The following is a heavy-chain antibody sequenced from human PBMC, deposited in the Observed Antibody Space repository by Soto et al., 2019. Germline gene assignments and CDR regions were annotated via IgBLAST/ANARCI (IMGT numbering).Heavy chain of an antibody. CDR1: GGSFSGYY. V-gene: IGHV4-34*01. Sequence: SETLSLTCAVYGGSFSGYYWSWIRQPPGKGLEWIGEINHSGSTNYNPSLKSRVTISVDTSKNQFSLKLSSVTAADTAVYYCARLRLGYYYYGMAVWGQGTTVTVSS. CDR2: INHSGST. D-gene: IGHD5-12*01. CDR3: ARLRLGYYYYGMAV. J-gene: IGHJ6*02.